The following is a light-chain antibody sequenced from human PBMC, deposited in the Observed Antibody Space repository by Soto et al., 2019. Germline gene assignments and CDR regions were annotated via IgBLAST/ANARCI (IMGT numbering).Light chain of an antibody. Sequence: DIQMTPSPSTLSSSVVDRVTITCRASQSITNRLAWYQQKPGKAPKVLIYDASSLESGVPSRFSGSGSGTQFILTISSLQPDDFATYWCQHYGGMWTFGQGTKVDI. CDR1: QSITNR. CDR3: QHYGGMWT. J-gene: IGKJ1*01. CDR2: DAS. V-gene: IGKV1-5*01.